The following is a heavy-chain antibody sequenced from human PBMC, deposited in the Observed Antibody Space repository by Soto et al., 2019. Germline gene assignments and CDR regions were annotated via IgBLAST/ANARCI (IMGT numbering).Heavy chain of an antibody. D-gene: IGHD3-16*01. V-gene: IGHV1-46*01. Sequence: ASVKVSCKASGYTFTSQFMHWVRQAPGQGLEWMGIINPSGGSTNYAQKFQGRVTMTRDTSTNTVYMELSSLRSEDTAVYYCATKLQGASYYYYYMDVWGKGTTVTVSS. J-gene: IGHJ6*03. CDR1: GYTFTSQF. CDR2: INPSGGST. CDR3: ATKLQGASYYYYYMDV.